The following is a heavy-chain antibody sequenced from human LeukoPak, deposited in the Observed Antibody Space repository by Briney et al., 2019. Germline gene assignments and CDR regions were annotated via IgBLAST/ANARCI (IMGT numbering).Heavy chain of an antibody. V-gene: IGHV1-69*13. CDR3: AREYDDSSGFNWFDP. J-gene: IGHJ5*02. Sequence: SVKVSCKASGGTFSSYGISWVRQAPGQGLEWMGGIIPIFGTANYAQKFQGRVTITADESTSTAYMELSSLRSEDTAVYYCAREYDDSSGFNWFDPWGQGTLVTVSS. CDR2: IIPIFGTA. D-gene: IGHD3-22*01. CDR1: GGTFSSYG.